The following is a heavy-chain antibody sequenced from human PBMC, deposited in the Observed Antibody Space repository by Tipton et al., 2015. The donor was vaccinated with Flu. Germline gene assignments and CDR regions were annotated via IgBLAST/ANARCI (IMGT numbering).Heavy chain of an antibody. CDR3: TRGGSGSSYDYDY. V-gene: IGHV3-74*01. CDR2: INSDGTTT. Sequence: SLRLSCAGSGITFSTYWMHWVRHAPGKGLLWFSRINSDGTTTNYAASVKGRFTISRDEAKNTVYLQMSSLRAEATAVYYCTRGGSGSSYDYDYWGQGTLVTVSS. J-gene: IGHJ4*02. CDR1: GITFSTYW. D-gene: IGHD3-16*01.